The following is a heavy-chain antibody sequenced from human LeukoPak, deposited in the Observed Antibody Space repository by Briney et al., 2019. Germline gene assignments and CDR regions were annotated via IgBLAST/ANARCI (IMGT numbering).Heavy chain of an antibody. CDR2: IRYDGSNK. J-gene: IGHJ4*02. CDR1: GFTFSSYG. D-gene: IGHD3-10*01. V-gene: IGHV3-30*02. CDR3: AKVQDYYGSGVGFDY. Sequence: GGSLRLSCAASGFTFSSYGMRWVRQAPGKGLEWVAFIRYDGSNKYYADSVKGRFTISRDNSKNTLYLQMNSLRAEDTAVYYCAKVQDYYGSGVGFDYWGQGTLVTVSS.